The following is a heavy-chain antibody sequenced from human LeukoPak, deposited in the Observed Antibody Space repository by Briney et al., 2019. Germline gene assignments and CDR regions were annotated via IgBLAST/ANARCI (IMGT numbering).Heavy chain of an antibody. Sequence: GGSLRLSCAASGFTFSSYAMSWVRQAPGEGLEWVSGISGSGGSTYYADSVKGRFTISRDTSKNTLYLQMSSLRAEDTAVYYCARYSSGWYSVYDYWGQGTLVTVSS. V-gene: IGHV3-23*01. CDR1: GFTFSSYA. D-gene: IGHD6-19*01. CDR3: ARYSSGWYSVYDY. J-gene: IGHJ4*02. CDR2: ISGSGGST.